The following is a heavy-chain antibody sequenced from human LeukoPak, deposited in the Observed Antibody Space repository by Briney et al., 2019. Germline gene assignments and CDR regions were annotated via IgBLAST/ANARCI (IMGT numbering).Heavy chain of an antibody. CDR1: GGSISSSSYY. Sequence: SETLSLTCTVSGGSISSSSYYWGWIRQPPGKGLEWIGSIYYSGSTYYNPSLKSRVTISVDTSKNQFSLKLSSVTAADTAVYYCASLWGVAGRIDYWGQGTLVTVSS. J-gene: IGHJ4*02. CDR3: ASLWGVAGRIDY. V-gene: IGHV4-39*01. CDR2: IYYSGST. D-gene: IGHD3-16*01.